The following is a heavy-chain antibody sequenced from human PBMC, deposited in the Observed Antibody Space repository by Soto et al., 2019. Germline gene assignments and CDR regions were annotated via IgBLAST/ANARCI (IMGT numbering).Heavy chain of an antibody. J-gene: IGHJ4*02. V-gene: IGHV1-2*02. D-gene: IGHD3-9*01. CDR3: ARGSDVLRYFDWVFDY. CDR2: INPNSGGT. Sequence: ASVKVSCKASGYTFTGYCMHWVRQAPGQGLEWMGWINPNSGGTNYAQKFQGRVTMTRDTSISTAYMELSRLRSDDTAVYYCARGSDVLRYFDWVFDYWGRGTLVTVSS. CDR1: GYTFTGYC.